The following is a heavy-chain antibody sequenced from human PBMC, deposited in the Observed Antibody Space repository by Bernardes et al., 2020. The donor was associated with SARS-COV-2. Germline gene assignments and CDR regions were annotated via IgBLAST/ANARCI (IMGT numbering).Heavy chain of an antibody. Sequence: GGSLRLSCAASGFTFSDYYMSWIRQAPGKGLEWVSYISSSGSTIYYADSVKGRFTISRDNAKNSLYLQMNSLRAEDTAVYYCARDSLVGAYLYYYGMDVWGQGTTVTVSS. D-gene: IGHD1-26*01. CDR1: GFTFSDYY. CDR3: ARDSLVGAYLYYYGMDV. J-gene: IGHJ6*02. V-gene: IGHV3-11*01. CDR2: ISSSGSTI.